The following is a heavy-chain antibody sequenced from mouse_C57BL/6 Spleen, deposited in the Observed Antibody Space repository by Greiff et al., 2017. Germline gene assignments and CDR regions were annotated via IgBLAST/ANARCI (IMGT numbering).Heavy chain of an antibody. V-gene: IGHV3-1*01. Sequence: EVHLVESGPGMVKPSQSLSLTCTVTGYSITSGYDWHWIRHFPGNKLEWMGYISYSGSTNYNPSLKSRISITHDTSKNHFFLKLNSVTTEDTATYYCARSPNYYAMDYWGQGTSVTVSS. J-gene: IGHJ4*01. CDR1: GYSITSGYD. CDR3: ARSPNYYAMDY. CDR2: ISYSGST.